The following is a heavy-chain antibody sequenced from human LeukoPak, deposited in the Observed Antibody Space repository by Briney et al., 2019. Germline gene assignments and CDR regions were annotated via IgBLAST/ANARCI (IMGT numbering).Heavy chain of an antibody. CDR3: ARDGFGTGSN. J-gene: IGHJ4*02. D-gene: IGHD3-16*01. Sequence: PGGSLRLSCAASGFTFSSYSMNWVRQAPGKGLEWVSSISSSSSYIYYADSVKGRFTISRDNANNLLYLQMNSLRADDTAVYYCARDGFGTGSNWGQGTLVTVSS. V-gene: IGHV3-21*04. CDR2: ISSSSSYI. CDR1: GFTFSSYS.